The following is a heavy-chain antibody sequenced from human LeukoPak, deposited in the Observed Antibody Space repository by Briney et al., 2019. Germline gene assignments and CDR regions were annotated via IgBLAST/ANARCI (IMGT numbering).Heavy chain of an antibody. CDR2: MNPNSGNT. Sequence: ASVKVSCKASGYTFASYDINWVRQATGQGLEWMGWMNPNSGNTGYAQKFQGRVTITRNTSISTAYMELSSLRSDDTAVYYCARDDRSSHDFSPGHWGQGTLVTVSS. D-gene: IGHD3-3*01. J-gene: IGHJ4*02. V-gene: IGHV1-8*03. CDR3: ARDDRSSHDFSPGH. CDR1: GYTFASYD.